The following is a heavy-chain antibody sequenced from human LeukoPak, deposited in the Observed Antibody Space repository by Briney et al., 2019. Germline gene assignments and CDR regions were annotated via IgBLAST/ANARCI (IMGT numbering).Heavy chain of an antibody. Sequence: GGSLRLSCSASGFIFSTYTMYWVRQAPGKGLEYVSVINGDGRTTYYIDSVKGRFTISRDNSKNTLYLQMSSLRADDTAVYYCVGDQVDDTGYLRWDQGTRVTVSA. CDR2: INGDGRTT. CDR3: VGDQVDDTGYLR. D-gene: IGHD5-12*01. V-gene: IGHV3-64D*06. J-gene: IGHJ4*02. CDR1: GFIFSTYT.